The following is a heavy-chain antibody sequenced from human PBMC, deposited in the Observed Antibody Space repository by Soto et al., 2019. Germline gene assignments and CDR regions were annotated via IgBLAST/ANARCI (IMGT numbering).Heavy chain of an antibody. CDR2: ISGPSIYI. D-gene: IGHD2-8*01. V-gene: IGHV3-21*01. J-gene: IGHJ6*02. CDR3: ARGFRNGFNV. CDR1: GFTFSGYS. Sequence: EVQLVESGGGLVKPGGSLRLSCVASGFTFSGYSIKWVRQAPGKGLEWVSYISGPSIYIYYADSVKGRFTISRDNAKRAVYLQMNSLGAGDKAVYYCARGFRNGFNVWGQGTTVSVSS.